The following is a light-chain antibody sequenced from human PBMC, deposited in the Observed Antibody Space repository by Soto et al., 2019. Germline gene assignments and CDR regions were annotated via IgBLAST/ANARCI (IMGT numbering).Light chain of an antibody. V-gene: IGKV1-5*03. J-gene: IGKJ1*01. Sequence: DIQMTQSPSTLSSSVGDRVTITCRASQSINMWLAWYQQKPGKAPNLLIYKATSLESGVPSRFSGSGSGTEFTLTISGLQPDDFATYYCQQYRSYPWTFGQGTKVEIK. CDR3: QQYRSYPWT. CDR1: QSINMW. CDR2: KAT.